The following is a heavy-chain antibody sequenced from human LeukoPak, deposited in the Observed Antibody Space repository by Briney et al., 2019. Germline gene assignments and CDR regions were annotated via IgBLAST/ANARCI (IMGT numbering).Heavy chain of an antibody. D-gene: IGHD3-22*01. J-gene: IGHJ5*02. CDR2: IYYSGST. CDR3: ARGAYYHDSSGYWGWFDP. CDR1: GGSISSSSYY. V-gene: IGHV4-39*07. Sequence: PSETLSLTCTVSGGSISSSSYYWGWIRQPPGKGLEWIGSIYYSGSTYYNPSLKSRVTISVDTSKNQFSLKLSSVTAADTAVYYCARGAYYHDSSGYWGWFDPWGQGTLVTVSS.